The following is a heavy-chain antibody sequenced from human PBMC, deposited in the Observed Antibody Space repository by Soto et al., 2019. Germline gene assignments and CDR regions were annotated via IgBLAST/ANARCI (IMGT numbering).Heavy chain of an antibody. Sequence: GASVKVSCKASGYSFTQYAIHWVRQAPGRSLEWMGWMNPNSGNTGYAQKFQGRVTMTRNTSISTAYMELSSLRSEDTAVYYCARDHGSSELVYYYYGMDVWGQGTTVTVSS. D-gene: IGHD1-26*01. CDR2: MNPNSGNT. J-gene: IGHJ6*02. CDR3: ARDHGSSELVYYYYGMDV. V-gene: IGHV1-8*01. CDR1: GYSFTQYA.